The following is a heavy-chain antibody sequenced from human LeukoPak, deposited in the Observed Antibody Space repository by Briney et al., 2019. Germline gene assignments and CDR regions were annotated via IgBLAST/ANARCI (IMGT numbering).Heavy chain of an antibody. CDR1: GFTFSSYA. V-gene: IGHV3-30-3*01. CDR3: ARVLFPYCSSTSCYWGRWFDP. CDR2: ISYDGSNK. Sequence: GGSLRLSCAASGFTFSSYAMHWVRQAPGKGLEWVAVISYDGSNKYYADSVKGRFTISRDNSKNTLYLQMNSLRAEDTAVYYCARVLFPYCSSTSCYWGRWFDPWGQGTLVTVSS. J-gene: IGHJ5*02. D-gene: IGHD2-2*01.